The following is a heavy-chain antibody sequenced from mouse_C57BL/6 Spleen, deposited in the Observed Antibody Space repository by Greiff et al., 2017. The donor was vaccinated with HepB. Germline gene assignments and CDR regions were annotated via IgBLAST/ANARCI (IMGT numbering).Heavy chain of an antibody. Sequence: QVQLQESGPELVKPGASVKISCKASGYAFSSSWMNWVKQRPGKGLEWIGRIYPGDGDTNYNGKFKGKATLTADKSYSTAYMQRSSLTSEDAAVYFCARSGYYGSTLDYWGQGTTLTVSS. J-gene: IGHJ2*01. CDR1: GYAFSSSW. CDR2: IYPGDGDT. V-gene: IGHV1-82*01. D-gene: IGHD1-1*01. CDR3: ARSGYYGSTLDY.